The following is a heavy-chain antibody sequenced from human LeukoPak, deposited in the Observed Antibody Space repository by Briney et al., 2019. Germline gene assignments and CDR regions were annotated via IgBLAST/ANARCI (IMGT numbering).Heavy chain of an antibody. J-gene: IGHJ4*02. CDR2: ISSSSSSTI. Sequence: GGSLRLSCAASGFTFSSYSMNWVRQAPGKGLEWVSYISSSSSSTIYYADSVKGRFTISRDNAKNSLYLQMNSLRAEDTAVYYCAKDFRPPPSVGAIDYFDYWGQGTLVTVSS. D-gene: IGHD1-26*01. CDR1: GFTFSSYS. V-gene: IGHV3-48*01. CDR3: AKDFRPPPSVGAIDYFDY.